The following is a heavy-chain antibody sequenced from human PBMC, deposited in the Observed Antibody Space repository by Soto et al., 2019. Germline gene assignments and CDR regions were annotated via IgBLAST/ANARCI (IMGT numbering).Heavy chain of an antibody. V-gene: IGHV3-21*01. J-gene: IGHJ4*02. CDR3: ARDRGYSYGFDY. CDR2: ISSSSYI. D-gene: IGHD5-18*01. CDR1: GFTFSSYS. Sequence: GGSLRLSCAASGFTFSSYSMNWVRQAPGKGLEWVSSISSSSYIYYADSVKGRFTISRDNAKNSLYLQMNSLRAEDTAVYYCARDRGYSYGFDYWGRGTLVTVSS.